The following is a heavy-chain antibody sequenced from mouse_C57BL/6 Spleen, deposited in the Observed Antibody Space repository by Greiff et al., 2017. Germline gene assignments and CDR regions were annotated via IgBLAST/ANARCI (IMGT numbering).Heavy chain of an antibody. V-gene: IGHV1-55*01. J-gene: IGHJ1*03. Sequence: QVQLQQPGAELVKPGASVQMSCKASGYTFTSYWITWVQQRPGQGLEWIGDIYPGSGSPNYNETFKSKATLTVDTSSSTAYMQLSSLTSEDSAVYYWASPITTVGYFDVWGTGTTVTVSS. CDR1: GYTFTSYW. CDR2: IYPGSGSP. D-gene: IGHD2-4*01. CDR3: ASPITTVGYFDV.